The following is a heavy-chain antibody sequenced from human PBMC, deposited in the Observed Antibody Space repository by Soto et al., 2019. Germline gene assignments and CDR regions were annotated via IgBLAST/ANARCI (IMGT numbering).Heavy chain of an antibody. Sequence: EVQLVESGGGLVKPGGSLRLSCAASGFTFSSYSMNWVRQAPGKGLEWVSSISSSSSYIYYADSVKGRFTISRDNAKNSLYLQMNSLRAEDTAVYYCARDRCGGDCYYNWFDPCGQGTLVTVSS. CDR3: ARDRCGGDCYYNWFDP. CDR2: ISSSSSYI. J-gene: IGHJ5*02. CDR1: GFTFSSYS. D-gene: IGHD2-21*02. V-gene: IGHV3-21*01.